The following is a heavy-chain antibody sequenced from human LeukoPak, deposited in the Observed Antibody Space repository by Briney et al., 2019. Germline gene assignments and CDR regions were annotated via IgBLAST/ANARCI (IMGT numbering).Heavy chain of an antibody. CDR1: GGSFSGYY. CDR2: IYYSGST. Sequence: SETLSLTCAVYGGSFSGYYWSWIRQPPGKGLEWIGSIYYSGSTYYNPSLKSRVTISVDTSKNQFSLKLGSVTAADTAVYYCARRGATSDYWGQGTLVTVSS. V-gene: IGHV4-34*01. J-gene: IGHJ4*02. D-gene: IGHD1-26*01. CDR3: ARRGATSDY.